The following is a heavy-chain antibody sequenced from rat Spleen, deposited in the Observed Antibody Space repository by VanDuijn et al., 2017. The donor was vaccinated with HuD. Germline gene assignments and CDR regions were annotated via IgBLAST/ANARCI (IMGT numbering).Heavy chain of an antibody. CDR1: GFTFTNYD. J-gene: IGHJ3*01. D-gene: IGHD1-6*01. V-gene: IGHV5-20*01. CDR2: ISYDGGRT. CDR3: TTXXDYXXXPFXX. Sequence: EVQLVESGGGLVQPGRSLKLSCAASGFTFTNYDMAWVRQAPTKGLEWVASISYDGGRTYYRDSVKGRFTISRENVKNTLYLKMGSLRSGETATXXXTTXXDYXXXPFXXXGRGALXXVS.